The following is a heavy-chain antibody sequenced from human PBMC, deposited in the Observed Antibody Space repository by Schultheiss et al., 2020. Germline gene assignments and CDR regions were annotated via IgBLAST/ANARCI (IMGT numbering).Heavy chain of an antibody. Sequence: SETLSLTCAVYGGSFSTYYWTWIRQPPGKGLEWIGEVNQSGSTHYNPSLKSRVTILFDTSKNQFSLKLTSVTAADTAVYYCAAQADSGDFGSAYWGQGTLVTVSS. D-gene: IGHD4-17*01. CDR2: VNQSGST. V-gene: IGHV4-34*01. CDR3: AAQADSGDFGSAY. J-gene: IGHJ4*02. CDR1: GGSFSTYY.